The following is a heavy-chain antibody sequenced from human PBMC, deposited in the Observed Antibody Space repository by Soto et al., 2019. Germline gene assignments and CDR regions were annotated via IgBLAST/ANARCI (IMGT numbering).Heavy chain of an antibody. V-gene: IGHV3-48*03. Sequence: EVQLLESGGGLVQPGGSLRLSCGVSGFTFNDFEMNWVRQAPGKGLEWLAYIDGSGTTKKYADSVRGRFTISRDNRNNSLFLQMSSLSAADTAIYYCARGFGRFNCWGQGTPVSVSS. J-gene: IGHJ4*02. D-gene: IGHD3-10*01. CDR2: IDGSGTTK. CDR3: ARGFGRFNC. CDR1: GFTFNDFE.